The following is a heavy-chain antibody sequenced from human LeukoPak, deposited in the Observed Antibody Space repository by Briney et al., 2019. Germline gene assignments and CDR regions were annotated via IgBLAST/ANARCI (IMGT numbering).Heavy chain of an antibody. D-gene: IGHD4-17*01. V-gene: IGHV4-30-4*08. J-gene: IGHJ4*02. CDR1: GGSISSGDYY. CDR3: ARHDYGDGGPDY. CDR2: IYYSGST. Sequence: KASQTLSLTCTVSGGSISSGDYYWSWIRQPPGKGLEWIGYIYYSGSTNYNPSLKSRVTISVDTSKNQFSLKLSSVTAADTAVYYCARHDYGDGGPDYWGQGTLVTVSS.